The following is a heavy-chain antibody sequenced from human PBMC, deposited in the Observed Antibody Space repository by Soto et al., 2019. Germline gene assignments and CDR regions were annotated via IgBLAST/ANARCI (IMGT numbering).Heavy chain of an antibody. Sequence: EVQLVESGGGLIQPGGSLRLSCAVSGFTVSNNYMSWVRQAPGKGLEGVSVIYSGGYTAYGDSVKGRFTISRDNSKNTLFLQRNTRGAADPAFFYGANRPGGGGYWGQGTLVTVSS. D-gene: IGHD3-10*01. V-gene: IGHV3-53*01. J-gene: IGHJ4*02. CDR2: IYSGGYT. CDR1: GFTVSNNY. CDR3: ANRPGGGGY.